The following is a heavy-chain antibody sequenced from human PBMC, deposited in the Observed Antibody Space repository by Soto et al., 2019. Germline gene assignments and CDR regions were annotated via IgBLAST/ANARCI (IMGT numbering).Heavy chain of an antibody. V-gene: IGHV3-23*01. Sequence: EVQLLESGGGLVQPGGSLRLSCAASGFTFSSYAMSWVRQAPGKGLEWVSAISGSGGSTYYADSVKGRFTISRDNSKNTLYXXMXXXXXXXXXXXXXXXXXXXXXXXXXXXIXSAFDIWGQGTMVTVSS. J-gene: IGHJ3*02. CDR3: XXXXXXXXXXXXXXIXSAFDI. CDR2: ISGSGGST. CDR1: GFTFSSYA.